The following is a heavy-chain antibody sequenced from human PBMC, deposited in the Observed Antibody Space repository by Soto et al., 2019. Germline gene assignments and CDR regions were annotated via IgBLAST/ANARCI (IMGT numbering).Heavy chain of an antibody. CDR2: SHYSGSA. J-gene: IGHJ5*02. CDR3: ARTANWLDP. V-gene: IGHV4-39*01. CDR1: GGSISGSTYH. Sequence: SETLSLTCTVSGGSISGSTYHWGWIRQPPGKGLEWVGNSHYSGSAYHNPSLKSRVTISVDTSKNQVSLKLSSVTAADTAVYYCARTANWLDPWGQGTLVTVSS.